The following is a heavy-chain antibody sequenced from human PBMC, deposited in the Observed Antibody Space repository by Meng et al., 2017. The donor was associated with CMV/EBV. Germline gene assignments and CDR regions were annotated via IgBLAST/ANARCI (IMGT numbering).Heavy chain of an antibody. CDR2: IYYSGST. CDR1: GCSIISSSYY. Sequence: SKTLSLTCTVSGCSIISSSYYWGWIRQPPGKGLEWIGSIYYSGSTYYNPSLKSRVTISVDTSKNQFSLKLSSVTAADTAVYYCARGGDSSVNTKRDYYYGMDVWGQGTTVTVSS. V-gene: IGHV4-39*07. D-gene: IGHD3-22*01. CDR3: ARGGDSSVNTKRDYYYGMDV. J-gene: IGHJ6*02.